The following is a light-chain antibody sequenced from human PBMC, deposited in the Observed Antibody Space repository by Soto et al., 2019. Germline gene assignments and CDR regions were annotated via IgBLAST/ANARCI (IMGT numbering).Light chain of an antibody. J-gene: IGKJ1*01. V-gene: IGKV1-39*01. CDR1: QNINNY. Sequence: DIQVTQSPSSLSASVGDRVTITCRASQNINNYLNWYQQKPGKAPKLLIYAASSLQSGVPSRFSGSGSGTDFTLTISSLQPEDFATYYCQQSFSTLWPFGQGTKVEIK. CDR2: AAS. CDR3: QQSFSTLWP.